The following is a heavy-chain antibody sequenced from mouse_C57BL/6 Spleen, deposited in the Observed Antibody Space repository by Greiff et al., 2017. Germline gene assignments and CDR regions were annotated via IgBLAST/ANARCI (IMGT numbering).Heavy chain of an antibody. CDR1: GYTFTSYW. D-gene: IGHD2-4*01. CDR2: IDPNSGGT. CDR3: AGHYDYEEDFYYCALDY. V-gene: IGHV1-72*01. Sequence: QVQLQQPGAELVKPGASVKLSCKASGYTFTSYWMHWVKQRPGRGLEWIGRIDPNSGGTKYNEKFKNKATLTVDKPSSTAYMQLSSLTSEDSAVYYCAGHYDYEEDFYYCALDYWGQGTSVTVSS. J-gene: IGHJ4*01.